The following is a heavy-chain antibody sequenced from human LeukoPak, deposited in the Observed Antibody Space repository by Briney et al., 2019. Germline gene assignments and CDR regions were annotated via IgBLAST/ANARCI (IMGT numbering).Heavy chain of an antibody. CDR1: GGSISSPY. CDR2: IYYRGST. Sequence: SETLSLTCTVSGGSISSPYWTWIRQPPGKGLEWIGYIYYRGSTNYNPSLKSRVTISVDTSKNQFSLKLSSVTAADTAVYYCARSGAERYCSGGSCYSVRYFDYWGQGTLVTVSS. D-gene: IGHD2-15*01. J-gene: IGHJ4*02. CDR3: ARSGAERYCSGGSCYSVRYFDY. V-gene: IGHV4-59*08.